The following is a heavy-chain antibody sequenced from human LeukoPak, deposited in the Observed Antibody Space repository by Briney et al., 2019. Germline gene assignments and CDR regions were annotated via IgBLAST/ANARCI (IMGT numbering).Heavy chain of an antibody. CDR2: IYHSGST. J-gene: IGHJ3*02. CDR3: AAEKGIYDFWSENGAFDI. V-gene: IGHV4-4*02. CDR1: GGSISSSNW. Sequence: PSETLSLTCAVSGGSISSSNWWSWVRPPPGKGLEWIGEIYHSGSTNYNPSLKSRVTISVDKSKNQFSLKLSSVTAADTAVYYCAAEKGIYDFWSENGAFDIWGQGTMVTVSS. D-gene: IGHD3-3*01.